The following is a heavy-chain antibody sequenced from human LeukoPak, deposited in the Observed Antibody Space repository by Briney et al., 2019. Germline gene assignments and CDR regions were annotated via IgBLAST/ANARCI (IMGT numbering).Heavy chain of an antibody. D-gene: IGHD2-2*03. CDR2: IIPILGIA. Sequence: ASVKVSCKASGGTFSSYAISWVRQAPGQGLEWMGRIIPILGIANYAQKFQGRVTITVDKSTSTAYMELSSLRSEDTAVYYCARDLGYCSSTSCQDNWFDPWGQGTLVTVSS. CDR3: ARDLGYCSSTSCQDNWFDP. CDR1: GGTFSSYA. V-gene: IGHV1-69*04. J-gene: IGHJ5*02.